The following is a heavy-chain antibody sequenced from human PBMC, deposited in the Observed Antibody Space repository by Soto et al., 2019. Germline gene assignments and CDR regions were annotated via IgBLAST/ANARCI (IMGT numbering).Heavy chain of an antibody. V-gene: IGHV4-4*07. D-gene: IGHD2-15*01. CDR2: IYTRGST. CDR1: GGSFSTYY. J-gene: IGHJ6*02. CDR3: AGIGEDIYYGMDV. Sequence: NPSETLSLTCTVSGGSFSTYYWNWVRQPAGKGLEWIGRIYTRGSTNYNPSLKSRVTMLVDTSKNEFYLNLDSVTAADTAVYYCAGIGEDIYYGMDVWGQGTTVTVSS.